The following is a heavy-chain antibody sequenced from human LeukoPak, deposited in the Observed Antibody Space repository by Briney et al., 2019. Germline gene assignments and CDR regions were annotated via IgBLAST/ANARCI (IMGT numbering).Heavy chain of an antibody. V-gene: IGHV3-7*01. CDR3: ASGPQWLVPGIDY. CDR2: IKQDGREK. CDR1: GFTFSSYW. D-gene: IGHD6-19*01. Sequence: GGSLRLSCAASGFTFSSYWMSWVRQAPGKGLEWVANIKQDGREKYYVDSVKGRFTISRDNAKNSLYLQMNSLRAEDTAVYYCASGPQWLVPGIDYWGQGTLVTVSS. J-gene: IGHJ4*02.